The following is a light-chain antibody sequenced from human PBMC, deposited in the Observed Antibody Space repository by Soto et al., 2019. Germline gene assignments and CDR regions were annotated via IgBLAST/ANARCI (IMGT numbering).Light chain of an antibody. CDR3: QQRNNWPWT. CDR1: QSVSSY. Sequence: DIVLTQSPATLSLSPGQTATLXXRASQSVSSYLAWYQQKAGQAPRXLIYEGSNRATGIPTRFSGSGSGTDFTLTISGLEPEDFAVYYCQQRNNWPWTFGQGTKVDIK. V-gene: IGKV3-11*01. J-gene: IGKJ1*01. CDR2: EGS.